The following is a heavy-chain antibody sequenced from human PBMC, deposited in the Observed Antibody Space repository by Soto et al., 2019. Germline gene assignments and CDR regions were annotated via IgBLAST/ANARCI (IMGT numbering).Heavy chain of an antibody. CDR1: GGSISSGGYY. CDR3: AGSGYDSSGYYESTYYYYYYGMDV. J-gene: IGHJ6*02. Sequence: QVQLQESGPGLVKPSQTLSLTCTVSGGSISSGGYYWSWIRQHPGKGLEWIGYIYYSGSTYYNPSLKSRVTISVDTSKNQFSLKLSSVTAADTAVYYCAGSGYDSSGYYESTYYYYYYGMDVWGQGTTVTVSS. D-gene: IGHD3-22*01. CDR2: IYYSGST. V-gene: IGHV4-31*03.